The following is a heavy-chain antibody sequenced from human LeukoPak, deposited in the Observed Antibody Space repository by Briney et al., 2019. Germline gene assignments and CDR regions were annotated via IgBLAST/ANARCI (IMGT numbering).Heavy chain of an antibody. CDR1: GYTFTSYD. Sequence: ASVKVSCKASGYTFTSYDINWVRQATGQGLEWMGWMNPNSGNTGYAQKFQGRVTITRNTSISTAYMELSSLRSEDTAVYCCAGGFSSWIIQTDDYYYYMDVWGKGTTVTVSS. J-gene: IGHJ6*03. V-gene: IGHV1-8*03. CDR3: AGGFSSWIIQTDDYYYYMDV. D-gene: IGHD6-13*01. CDR2: MNPNSGNT.